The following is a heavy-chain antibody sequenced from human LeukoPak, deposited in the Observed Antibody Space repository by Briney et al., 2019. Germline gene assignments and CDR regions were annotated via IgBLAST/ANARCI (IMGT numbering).Heavy chain of an antibody. J-gene: IGHJ4*02. CDR3: AKDLRAGYSSGWSPLDY. V-gene: IGHV3-23*01. CDR1: GFTFNTYT. D-gene: IGHD6-19*01. CDR2: ISNSGGST. Sequence: GGSLRLSCAASGFTFNTYTMYWVRQAPGKGLEWVSGISNSGGSTYYADSVKGRFTVSRDNAKNSLYVQMNSLRAEDTALYYCAKDLRAGYSSGWSPLDYWGQGTLVTVSS.